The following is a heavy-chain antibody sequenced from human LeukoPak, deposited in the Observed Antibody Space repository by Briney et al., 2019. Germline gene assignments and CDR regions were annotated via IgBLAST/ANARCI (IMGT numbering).Heavy chain of an antibody. V-gene: IGHV1-2*02. CDR1: GYSFTGYF. J-gene: IGHJ4*02. CDR3: ARSGSTGYSLDY. CDR2: IDPNSGDT. D-gene: IGHD3-22*01. Sequence: ASVKVSCKASGYSFTGYFIHWVRQAPGQGLEWMGCIDPNSGDTKYAQKFQGRVSMPRDTSTRTAYMDLSRLRSDDTAVYFCARSGSTGYSLDYWGQGTLVTVSS.